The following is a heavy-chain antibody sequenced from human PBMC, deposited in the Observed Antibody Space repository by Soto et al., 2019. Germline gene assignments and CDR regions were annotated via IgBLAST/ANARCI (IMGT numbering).Heavy chain of an antibody. CDR3: ARSSTPLPSPYCSSWYDY. V-gene: IGHV1-18*01. Sequence: GASVKVSCKASGYVFTSHGICWVRQAPGQGLEWMGWISAYNGNTDYAQKLQGRVTMTTDTSTSTAYMEMRSPRSDDTAVYFCARSSTPLPSPYCSSWYDYWGQGTLVTVSS. CDR2: ISAYNGNT. CDR1: GYVFTSHG. J-gene: IGHJ4*02. D-gene: IGHD6-13*01.